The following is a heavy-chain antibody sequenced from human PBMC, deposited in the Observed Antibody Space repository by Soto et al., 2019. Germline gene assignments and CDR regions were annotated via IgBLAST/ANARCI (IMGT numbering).Heavy chain of an antibody. Sequence: SETLSLTCTVFGGSISSYYWSWIRQPPGKGLEWIGYIYYSGSTNYNPSLKSRVTISVDTSKNQFSLKLSSVTAADTAVYYCAILIKCRSTSCYGVYWFDPWGQGTLVTVSS. J-gene: IGHJ5*02. D-gene: IGHD2-2*01. CDR3: AILIKCRSTSCYGVYWFDP. CDR1: GGSISSYY. CDR2: IYYSGST. V-gene: IGHV4-59*08.